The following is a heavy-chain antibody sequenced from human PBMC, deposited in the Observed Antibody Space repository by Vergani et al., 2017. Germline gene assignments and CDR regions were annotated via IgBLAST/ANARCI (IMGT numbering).Heavy chain of an antibody. Sequence: QVQLVESGGGVVQRGGSLRLSCATSGFTLRNYDMQWIRQGPGKGLEFVAFIQFDGSNRYYADSVKGRIPLSRDFSKTTLYLQMNSLRTDDTATYYCAKHFRGWGIDYWGQGTQVIVSS. D-gene: IGHD3-16*01. CDR3: AKHFRGWGIDY. V-gene: IGHV3-30*02. CDR1: GFTLRNYD. J-gene: IGHJ4*02. CDR2: IQFDGSNR.